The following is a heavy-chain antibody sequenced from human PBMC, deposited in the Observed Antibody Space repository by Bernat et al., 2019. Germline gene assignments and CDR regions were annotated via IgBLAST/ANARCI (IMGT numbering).Heavy chain of an antibody. V-gene: IGHV3-21*05. D-gene: IGHD2-8*01. CDR1: GFTFSDFS. CDR2: ISRISSHI. J-gene: IGHJ5*02. CDR3: AGDPADMLTRYWFDP. Sequence: EMQLVESGGGLVKPGGSLRLSCTASGFTFSDFSMNWVRQAPGKGLEWLSYISRISSHIYYADSVKGRFAISRDNAKSTLYLQMNSLRADDTAVYYWAGDPADMLTRYWFDPWGQGTLVTVSS.